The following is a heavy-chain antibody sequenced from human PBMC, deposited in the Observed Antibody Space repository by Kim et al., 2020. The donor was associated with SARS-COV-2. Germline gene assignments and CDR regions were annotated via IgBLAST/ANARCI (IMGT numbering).Heavy chain of an antibody. J-gene: IGHJ4*02. CDR2: DGREK. D-gene: IGHD3-16*01. CDR3: ARGNALAY. Sequence: DGREKFYVDSVKGRFTISRDNAKNSLYLETNSLRAEDTAVYFCARGNALAYWGQGTLVTVSS. V-gene: IGHV3-7*04.